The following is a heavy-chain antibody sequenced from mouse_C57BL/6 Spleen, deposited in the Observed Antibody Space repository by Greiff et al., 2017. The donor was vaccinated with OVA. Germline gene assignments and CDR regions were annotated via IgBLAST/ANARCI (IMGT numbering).Heavy chain of an antibody. CDR1: GYTFTSYW. J-gene: IGHJ3*01. Sequence: VQLQQPGAELVKPGASVKMSCKASGYTFTSYWITWVKQRPGQGLEWIGDIYPGSGSTNYNEKFKSKATLTVDTSSSTAYMQLSSLTSEDSAVYYCARTDGYRAWFAYWGQGTLVTVSA. V-gene: IGHV1-55*01. CDR3: ARTDGYRAWFAY. D-gene: IGHD2-3*01. CDR2: IYPGSGST.